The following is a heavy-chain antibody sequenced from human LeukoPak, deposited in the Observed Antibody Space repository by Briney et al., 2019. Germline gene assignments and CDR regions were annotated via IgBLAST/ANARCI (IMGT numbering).Heavy chain of an antibody. J-gene: IGHJ3*02. CDR1: GYTFTSYG. CDR3: ARGRLDSSSWYGADAFDI. Sequence: GASVKVPCKASGYTFTSYGISWVRQAPGQGLEWMGWISAYNGNTNYAQKLQGRVTMTTDTSTSTAYMELRSLRSDDTAVYYCARGRLDSSSWYGADAFDIWGQGTMVTVSS. D-gene: IGHD6-13*01. V-gene: IGHV1-18*01. CDR2: ISAYNGNT.